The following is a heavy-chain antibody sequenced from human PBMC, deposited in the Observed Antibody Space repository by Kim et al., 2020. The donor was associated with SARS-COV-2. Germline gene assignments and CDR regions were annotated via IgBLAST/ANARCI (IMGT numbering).Heavy chain of an antibody. D-gene: IGHD2-15*01. J-gene: IGHJ5*02. CDR2: YN. Sequence: YNDYSVSVKSRITINPDTSKNQFSLQLNSVTPEDTAVYYCAREDGSWFDPWGQGTLVTVSS. CDR3: AREDGSWFDP. V-gene: IGHV6-1*01.